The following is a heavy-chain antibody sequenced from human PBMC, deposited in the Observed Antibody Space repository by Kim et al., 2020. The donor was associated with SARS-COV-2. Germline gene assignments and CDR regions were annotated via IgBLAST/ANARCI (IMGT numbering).Heavy chain of an antibody. D-gene: IGHD3-10*01. CDR2: YYSGST. CDR3: ARRGDY. J-gene: IGHJ4*02. V-gene: IGHV4-39*01. Sequence: YYSGSTTYNPSLKIRVTISIDTSKNQFSLKLRSVTAADTAVYYCARRGDYWGQGTLVTVSS.